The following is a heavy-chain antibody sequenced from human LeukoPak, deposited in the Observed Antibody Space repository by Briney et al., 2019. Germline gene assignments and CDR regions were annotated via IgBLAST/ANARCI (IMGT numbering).Heavy chain of an antibody. CDR1: GFTFSSYW. D-gene: IGHD2-2*01. J-gene: IGHJ6*03. CDR2: IKEDGSEK. Sequence: GGSLRLSCEVSGFTFSSYWMSWVRQAPGKGLECVANIKEDGSEKSYVDSVKGRFFISRDNAKNSLFMQMNSLRAEDTAVYYCARDYQPPDNYYCYMDVWGKGTTVTVSS. CDR3: ARDYQPPDNYYCYMDV. V-gene: IGHV3-7*01.